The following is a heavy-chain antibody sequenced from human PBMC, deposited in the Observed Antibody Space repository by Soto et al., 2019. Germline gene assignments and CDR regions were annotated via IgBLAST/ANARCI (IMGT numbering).Heavy chain of an antibody. CDR3: AKSSGGYYYCGMDV. CDR2: ISWNSGSI. CDR1: GFTFDDYA. Sequence: EVQLVESGGGLVQPGRSLRLSCAASGFTFDDYAMHWVRQAPGKGLEWVSGISWNSGSIGYADSVKGRFTISRDNAKNSLYLQMNSLRAEDTALYYWAKSSGGYYYCGMDVWGQGTTVTVSS. V-gene: IGHV3-9*01. J-gene: IGHJ6*02. D-gene: IGHD3-10*01.